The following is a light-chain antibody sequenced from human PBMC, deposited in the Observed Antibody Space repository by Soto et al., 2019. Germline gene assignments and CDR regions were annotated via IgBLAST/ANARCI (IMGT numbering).Light chain of an antibody. V-gene: IGLV1-40*01. Sequence: QSVLTQPPSVSGAPGQRVTISCTGSSSNIGAGYDVHWYQQLPGTAPKLLIYGNSNRPSGVPDRFSGSKSGTSASLAITGLEADDAAYYCWPSDNSIRSGVVFGGGTKVTVL. J-gene: IGLJ2*01. CDR2: GNS. CDR1: SSNIGAGYD. CDR3: PSDNSIRSGVV.